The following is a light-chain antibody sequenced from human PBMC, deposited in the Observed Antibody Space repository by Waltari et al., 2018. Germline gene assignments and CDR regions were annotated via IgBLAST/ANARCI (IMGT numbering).Light chain of an antibody. CDR3: QQSFTTPPT. CDR1: QKDFYNSTDKNY. J-gene: IGKJ2*01. Sequence: DIVLTQSPDSLAVSLGERATINCKSSQKDFYNSTDKNYLVWYQQKSGQPPKLLIYWASTRESGVPDRFSGSGSGTEFTLTISNLQAEDVAVYYCQQSFTTPPTFGQGTKLEIK. CDR2: WAS. V-gene: IGKV4-1*01.